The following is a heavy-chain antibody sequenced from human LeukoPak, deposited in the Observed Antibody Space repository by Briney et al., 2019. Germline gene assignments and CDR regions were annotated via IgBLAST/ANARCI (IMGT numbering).Heavy chain of an antibody. CDR1: GFTVSSNY. CDR3: ARDLPVTTHAFDI. D-gene: IGHD4-17*01. Sequence: GGSLRLSCAASGFTVSSNYMSWVRQAPGKGLEWVSVIYSGGGTYYADSVKGRFTISRDNSKNTLYLQMNSLRAEDTAVYYCARDLPVTTHAFDIWGQGTMVTVSS. CDR2: IYSGGGT. V-gene: IGHV3-66*01. J-gene: IGHJ3*02.